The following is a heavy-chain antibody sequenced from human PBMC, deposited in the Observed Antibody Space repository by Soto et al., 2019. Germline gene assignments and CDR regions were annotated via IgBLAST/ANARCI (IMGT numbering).Heavy chain of an antibody. CDR3: AGADIVVVPAATDY. Sequence: PGGSLRLSCAASGSTFSTYAMTWVRQAPGKGLEWVSAISSSGGSTYYADSVKGRFTISRDNSKNTLYLQMSSLRAEDTAVYYCAGADIVVVPAATDYCGQGTLVTVSS. CDR2: ISSSGGST. V-gene: IGHV3-23*01. J-gene: IGHJ4*02. CDR1: GSTFSTYA. D-gene: IGHD2-2*01.